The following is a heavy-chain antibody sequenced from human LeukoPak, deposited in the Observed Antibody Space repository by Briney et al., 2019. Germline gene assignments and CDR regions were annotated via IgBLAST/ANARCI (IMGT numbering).Heavy chain of an antibody. CDR2: ISSSSSTI. D-gene: IGHD3-3*01. CDR1: GFTFSSYS. V-gene: IGHV3-48*04. CDR3: ARDFGGANR. J-gene: IGHJ4*02. Sequence: PGGSLRLSCAASGFTFSSYSMNWVRQAPGKGLEWVSYISSSSSTICYADSVKGRFTISRDNAKNSLYLQMNSLRAEDTAVYYCARDFGGANRWGQGTLVTVSS.